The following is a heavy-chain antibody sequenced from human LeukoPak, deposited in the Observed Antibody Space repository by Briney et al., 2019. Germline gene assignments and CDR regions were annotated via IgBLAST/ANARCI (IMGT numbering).Heavy chain of an antibody. V-gene: IGHV3-53*01. CDR2: IYSGGST. J-gene: IGHJ6*03. CDR3: ASGSGSYRTPYYYMDV. Sequence: PGGSLRLSCAASGFTVSSNYMSWVRQAPGKGLEWVSVIYSGGSTYYADSVKGRFTISRANSKNTLYLQMNSLRAEDTAVYYCASGSGSYRTPYYYMDVWGTGTTVTVSS. CDR1: GFTVSSNY. D-gene: IGHD3-10*01.